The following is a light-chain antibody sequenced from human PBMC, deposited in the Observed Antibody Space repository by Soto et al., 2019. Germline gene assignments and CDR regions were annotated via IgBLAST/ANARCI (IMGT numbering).Light chain of an antibody. CDR2: DAS. Sequence: EIVLTQSPATLSLSPGERATLSCRASQSVSSYLAWYQQKPGQAPRLLIYDASNRATGIPARFSGSGSGTDFTLTISSLEPKDFAVYYCQQRSNWPTFTFGPGTQVDIK. CDR1: QSVSSY. V-gene: IGKV3-11*01. CDR3: QQRSNWPTFT. J-gene: IGKJ3*01.